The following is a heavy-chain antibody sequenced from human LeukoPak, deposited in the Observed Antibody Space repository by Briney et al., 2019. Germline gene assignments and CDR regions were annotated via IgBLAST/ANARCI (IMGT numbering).Heavy chain of an antibody. CDR1: GYTFTSYG. D-gene: IGHD1-26*01. CDR2: INPNSGGT. Sequence: HWASVKVSCKASGYTFTSYGISWVRQAPGQGLEWMGWINPNSGGTNYAQKFQGRVTMTRDTSISTAYMELSRLRSDDTAVYYCASSWELLRKNWFDPWGQGTLVTVSS. J-gene: IGHJ5*02. V-gene: IGHV1-2*02. CDR3: ASSWELLRKNWFDP.